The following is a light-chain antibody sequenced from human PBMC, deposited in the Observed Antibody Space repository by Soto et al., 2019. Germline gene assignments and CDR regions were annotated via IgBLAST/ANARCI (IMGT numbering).Light chain of an antibody. J-gene: IGKJ1*01. V-gene: IGKV3-15*01. CDR2: GAS. Sequence: ELVLTQSPSPLSVSPGEGATLSCRASQTVSSNLAWYQRKPGQAPRLLIYGASTRATGIPARFTGSGFMTEFTLTISSLQSEDFAVYYCQQYSNWPRTFGQGTKVDI. CDR3: QQYSNWPRT. CDR1: QTVSSN.